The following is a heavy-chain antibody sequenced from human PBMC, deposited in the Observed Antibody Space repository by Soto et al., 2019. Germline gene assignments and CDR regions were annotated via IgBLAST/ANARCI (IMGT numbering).Heavy chain of an antibody. V-gene: IGHV3-33*05. CDR2: TSYDGSNN. Sequence: QVQLVESGGGVVQPGTSLRLSCVGSGFTFRSYVIHWVRQAPGKGLEWVALTSYDGSNNFYGDSVKGRITISRHNSRNTVEVQRDSLTFEDTALYYCARWGTTGGLDVWGQGTLVSVSS. D-gene: IGHD3-16*01. CDR1: GFTFRSYV. CDR3: ARWGTTGGLDV. J-gene: IGHJ4*02.